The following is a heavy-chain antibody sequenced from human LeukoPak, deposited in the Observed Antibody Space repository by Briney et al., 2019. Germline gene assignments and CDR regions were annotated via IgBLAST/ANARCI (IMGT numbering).Heavy chain of an antibody. CDR2: ISWNSGSI. Sequence: GGSLRLSCAASGFTFDDYAMHWVRQAPGKGLEWVSGISWNSGSIGYADSVKGRFTNSRDNAKNSLYLQMNSLRAEDTAVYYCVSFYETYWGRGTLVTVSS. CDR3: VSFYETY. CDR1: GFTFDDYA. J-gene: IGHJ4*02. V-gene: IGHV3-9*01. D-gene: IGHD2/OR15-2a*01.